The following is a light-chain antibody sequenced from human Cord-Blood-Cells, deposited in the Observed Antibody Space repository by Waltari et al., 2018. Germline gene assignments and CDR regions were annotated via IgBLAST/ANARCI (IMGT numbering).Light chain of an antibody. CDR2: LNSDGSH. V-gene: IGLV4-69*01. CDR1: SGHSSYA. CDR3: QTWGTGIQV. Sequence: QLVLTQSPSASASLGASVKLTYTLSSGHSSYAIAWHQQQPEKGPRYLMKLNSDGSHSKGDGIPDRFSGSSSGAERYLTISSLQSEDEADYYCQTWGTGIQVIGGGTKLTVL. J-gene: IGLJ2*01.